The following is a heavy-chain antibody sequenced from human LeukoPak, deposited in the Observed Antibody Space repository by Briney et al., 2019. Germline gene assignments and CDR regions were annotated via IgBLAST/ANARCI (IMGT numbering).Heavy chain of an antibody. Sequence: SETLSLTCAVYGGSFSGYYWSWIRQPPGKGLEWIGSIYYSGSTYYNPSLKSRVTISVDKSKNQFSLKLSSVTAADTAVYYCARGYCSGGSCYSYYYYNYMDVWGKGTTVTVSS. CDR2: IYYSGST. J-gene: IGHJ6*03. D-gene: IGHD2-15*01. CDR1: GGSFSGYY. V-gene: IGHV4-34*01. CDR3: ARGYCSGGSCYSYYYYNYMDV.